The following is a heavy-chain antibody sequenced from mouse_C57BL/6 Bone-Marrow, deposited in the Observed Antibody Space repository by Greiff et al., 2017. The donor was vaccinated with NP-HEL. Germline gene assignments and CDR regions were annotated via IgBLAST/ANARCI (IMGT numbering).Heavy chain of an antibody. V-gene: IGHV14-4*01. CDR2: IDPENGDT. Sequence: EVQLQQSGAELVRPGASVKLSCTASGFNIKDDYMHWVKQRPEQGLEWIGWIDPENGDTEYASKFQGKATITADTSSKTAYLQLSSLTSEDTAVYYCTRIWGDDYWGQGTTLTVSS. D-gene: IGHD3-3*01. CDR3: TRIWGDDY. J-gene: IGHJ2*01. CDR1: GFNIKDDY.